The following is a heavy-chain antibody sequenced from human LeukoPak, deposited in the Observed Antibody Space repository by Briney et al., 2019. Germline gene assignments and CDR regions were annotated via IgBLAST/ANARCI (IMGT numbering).Heavy chain of an antibody. CDR3: ARDGSRYSYIAYYYYGMDV. J-gene: IGHJ6*02. CDR1: GFTVSSNY. D-gene: IGHD2-15*01. Sequence: GGSLRLSCAASGFTVSSNYMSWVRQAPGKGLEWVSVIYSGGSTYYADSVKGRFTISRDNSKNTLYLQMNSLRAEDTAVYYCARDGSRYSYIAYYYYGMDVWGQGTTVTVSS. V-gene: IGHV3-53*01. CDR2: IYSGGST.